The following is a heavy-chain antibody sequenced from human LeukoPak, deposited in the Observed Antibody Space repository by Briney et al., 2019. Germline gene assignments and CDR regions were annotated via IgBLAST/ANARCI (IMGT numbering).Heavy chain of an antibody. Sequence: PGGSLRLSCAASGFTFSHYWMTWVRQAPGKGLEWVAQINQDGSEEYYMDSVKAGFTISRDNAKNSVSLQMNSLRAEDTAVYYCVRDGGVSGYDLLDYWGQGTLVTVSS. CDR2: INQDGSEE. V-gene: IGHV3-7*01. CDR1: GFTFSHYW. D-gene: IGHD5-12*01. J-gene: IGHJ4*02. CDR3: VRDGGVSGYDLLDY.